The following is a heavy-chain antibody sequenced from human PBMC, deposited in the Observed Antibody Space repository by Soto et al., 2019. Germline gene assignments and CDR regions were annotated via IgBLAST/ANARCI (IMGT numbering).Heavy chain of an antibody. Sequence: GASVQVSCKTSGYTFIDYYMHWVRQAPGQGFEWLGRISPKSGATNYAQKFQGRVTMTWDTSLNTAYMELSSLISEDTAVYYCARPPGYISDWYYFDLWGQGTLVTVSS. V-gene: IGHV1-2*02. CDR2: ISPKSGAT. CDR3: ARPPGYISDWYYFDL. CDR1: GYTFIDYY. D-gene: IGHD3-9*01. J-gene: IGHJ4*02.